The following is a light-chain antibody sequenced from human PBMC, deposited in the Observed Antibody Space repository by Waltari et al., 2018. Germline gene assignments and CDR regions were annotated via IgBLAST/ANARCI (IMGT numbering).Light chain of an antibody. V-gene: IGKV3-20*01. J-gene: IGKJ1*01. Sequence: EIVLTQSPGTLSLSPGERATLSCRASQSVRRTLAWYQQKPGQAPTLLIYGASIRATGIPDRFTGSGSGTDFSLTISSLEPEDFAIYFCQHYVRLPATFGQGTKVEIK. CDR3: QHYVRLPAT. CDR2: GAS. CDR1: QSVRRT.